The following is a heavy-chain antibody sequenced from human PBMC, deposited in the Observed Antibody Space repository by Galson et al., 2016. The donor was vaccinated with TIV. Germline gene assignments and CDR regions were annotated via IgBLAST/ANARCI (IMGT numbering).Heavy chain of an antibody. V-gene: IGHV1-2*02. J-gene: IGHJ3*01. CDR3: ARSDSYYKYALDV. CDR2: INPKTGAT. CDR1: GYSFTGYF. D-gene: IGHD3-10*01. Sequence: SVKVSCKASGYSFTGYFMHWVRQAPGQGLEWMGWINPKTGATTYAQEFQGRITMTRDTSASTVYMDLNRLQSDDTAVYYCARSDSYYKYALDVWRQGTTVTVSS.